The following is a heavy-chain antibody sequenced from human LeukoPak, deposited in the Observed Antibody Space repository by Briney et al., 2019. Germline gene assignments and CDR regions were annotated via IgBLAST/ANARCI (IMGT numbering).Heavy chain of an antibody. V-gene: IGHV4-30-4*08. CDR2: IYYSGST. CDR1: GGSISSGDYY. J-gene: IGHJ4*02. Sequence: PSETLSLTCTVSGGSISSGDYYWSWIRQPPGKGLEWIGYIYYSGSTYYNPSLKSRVTISVDTSKNQFSLKLSSVTDADTAVYYCARAPTHYDILTALDYWGQGTVVTVSS. CDR3: ARAPTHYDILTALDY. D-gene: IGHD3-9*01.